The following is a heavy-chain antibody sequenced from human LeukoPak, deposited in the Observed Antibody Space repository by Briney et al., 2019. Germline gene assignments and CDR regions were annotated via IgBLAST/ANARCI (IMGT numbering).Heavy chain of an antibody. CDR1: GFTFSSYA. CDR3: ARETIAAAGPGGCAFDI. CDR2: ISSSGSTI. D-gene: IGHD6-13*01. V-gene: IGHV3-11*01. J-gene: IGHJ3*02. Sequence: PGGSLRLSCAASGFTFSSYAMSWIRQAPGKGLEWVSYISSSGSTIYYADSVKGRFTISRDNAKNSLYLQMNSLRAEDTAVYYCARETIAAAGPGGCAFDIWGQGTMVTVSS.